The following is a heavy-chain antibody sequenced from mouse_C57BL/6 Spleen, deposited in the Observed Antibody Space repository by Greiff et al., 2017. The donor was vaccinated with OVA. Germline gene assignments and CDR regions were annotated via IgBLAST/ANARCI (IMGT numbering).Heavy chain of an antibody. V-gene: IGHV1-69*01. J-gene: IGHJ1*03. CDR1: GYTFTSYW. CDR2: IAPSDSYT. Sequence: QVQLQQPGAELVMPGASVKLSCKASGYTFTSYWMHWVKQRPGQGLEWIGEIAPSDSYTNYNQKFKGKSTLTVDKSSSTAYMQLSSLTSEDSAVYYCARWATYFDVWGTGTTVTVSS. CDR3: ARWATYFDV. D-gene: IGHD6-1*01.